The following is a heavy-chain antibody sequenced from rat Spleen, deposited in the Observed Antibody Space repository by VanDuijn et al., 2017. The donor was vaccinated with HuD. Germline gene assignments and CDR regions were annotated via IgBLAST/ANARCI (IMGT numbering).Heavy chain of an antibody. V-gene: IGHV2-64*01. Sequence: VQLVESGGGLVQPGRSLKLSCVASGSTFNNYWMTWVRQPPGKGLEWMGAMWNGGGTDYNSAFKSRLSISRDTSKSQVFLKMNSLQTDDTAKYFCARHLDSGGYFDYWGQGVMVTVSS. D-gene: IGHD1-11*01. J-gene: IGHJ2*01. CDR2: MWNGGGT. CDR3: ARHLDSGGYFDY. CDR1: GSTFNNYW.